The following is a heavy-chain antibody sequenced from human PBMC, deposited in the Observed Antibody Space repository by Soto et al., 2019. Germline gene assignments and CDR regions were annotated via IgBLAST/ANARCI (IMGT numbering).Heavy chain of an antibody. J-gene: IGHJ6*03. V-gene: IGHV4-59*01. Sequence: QVQLQESGPGLVKPSETLSLTCTVSGASISSYHWSWMRQTPGKGLEWIGYIYYSGSANYNPSLKSRVSFSIGTSKYKVSLKLSSVTAADTGVYCCAAAVPAEYVFPYYYMDVWGKGTTVTVFS. CDR2: IYYSGSA. D-gene: IGHD3-16*01. CDR3: AAAVPAEYVFPYYYMDV. CDR1: GASISSYH.